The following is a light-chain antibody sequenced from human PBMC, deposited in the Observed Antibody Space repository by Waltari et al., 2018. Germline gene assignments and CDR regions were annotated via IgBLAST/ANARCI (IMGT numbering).Light chain of an antibody. CDR1: NSDVGNYKL. Sequence: QSALTQPASVSGTPGQSITISCTGTNSDVGNYKLVPWYQRHPGEAPKLMIWEVIKRPSGVSNRFSGSKSGNTASLTISGLQAEDEADYYCCSYAGSGTYVFGTGTKVTVL. CDR3: CSYAGSGTYV. J-gene: IGLJ1*01. CDR2: EVI. V-gene: IGLV2-23*02.